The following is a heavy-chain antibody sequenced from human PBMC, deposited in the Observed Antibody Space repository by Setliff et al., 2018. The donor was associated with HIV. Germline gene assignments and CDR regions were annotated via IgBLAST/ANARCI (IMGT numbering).Heavy chain of an antibody. V-gene: IGHV4-59*01. CDR2: IYDTGKI. D-gene: IGHD3-10*01. Sequence: SETLSLTCIVSGGSFSSYFWSWIRQSPGKGLEWIGNIYDTGKINYNPSLKVRVTMSIDMSEDQFSLNLRSVTAADTATYYCARVLFGQSGSYKNYYFDYWGQGTLVTVSS. CDR1: GGSFSSYF. CDR3: ARVLFGQSGSYKNYYFDY. J-gene: IGHJ4*02.